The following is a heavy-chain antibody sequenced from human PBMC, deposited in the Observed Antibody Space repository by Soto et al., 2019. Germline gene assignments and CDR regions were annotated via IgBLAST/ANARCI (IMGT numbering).Heavy chain of an antibody. CDR2: ISGSGGST. CDR1: GFTFSSYA. D-gene: IGHD1-26*01. CDR3: ANRHSGSYKAADDAFDI. J-gene: IGHJ3*02. Sequence: HPGGSLRLSCAASGFTFSSYAMSWVRQAPGKGLEWVSGISGSGGSTYYADSVKGRFTISRDNSKNTLYLQMNSLRAEDTAVYYCANRHSGSYKAADDAFDIWGQGTMVTVSS. V-gene: IGHV3-23*01.